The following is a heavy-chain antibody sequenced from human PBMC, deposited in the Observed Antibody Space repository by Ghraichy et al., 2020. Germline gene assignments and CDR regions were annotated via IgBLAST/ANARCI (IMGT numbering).Heavy chain of an antibody. V-gene: IGHV4-34*01. J-gene: IGHJ4*02. CDR3: ARGGSWFGELLQREVYFDY. CDR1: GGSFSGYY. Sequence: SETLSLTCAVYGGSFSGYYWSWIRQPPGKGLEWIGEINHSGSTNYNPSLKSRVTISVDTSKNQFSLKLSSVTAADTVVYYCARGGSWFGELLQREVYFDYWGEGTLVTVSS. CDR2: INHSGST. D-gene: IGHD3-10*01.